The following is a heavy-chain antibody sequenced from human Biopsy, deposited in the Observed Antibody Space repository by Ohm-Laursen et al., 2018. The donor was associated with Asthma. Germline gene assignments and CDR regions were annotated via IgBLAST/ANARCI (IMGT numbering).Heavy chain of an antibody. CDR3: ARAVDYSHYYGIDV. D-gene: IGHD3-10*01. CDR2: ISVYNGNT. V-gene: IGHV1-18*01. CDR1: GYTFTRAG. J-gene: IGHJ6*02. Sequence: GASVKASCKTSGYTFTRAGITWVRQAPGQGLEWMGWISVYNGNTKVAQKLQDRVTMITDTSTSTAYMELRSLRSDDTAVYFCARAVDYSHYYGIDVWGQGTTVTVS.